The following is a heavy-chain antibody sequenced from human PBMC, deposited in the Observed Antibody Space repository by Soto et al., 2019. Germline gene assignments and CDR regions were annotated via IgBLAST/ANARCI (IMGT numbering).Heavy chain of an antibody. CDR2: IWTSGST. V-gene: IGHV4-4*07. CDR3: ARTVGAAYYFDV. J-gene: IGHJ4*02. Sequence: QVQLKESGPGLVKPSETLSLTCNVSGDSMSKYYWSWVRQPAGKGLEWIGRIWTSGSTNYNPSLKSRVTVTIDTSNKHFSLDLKSVTAADTAVYYCARTVGAAYYFDVWGQGVLVTVSS. CDR1: GDSMSKYY. D-gene: IGHD3-16*01.